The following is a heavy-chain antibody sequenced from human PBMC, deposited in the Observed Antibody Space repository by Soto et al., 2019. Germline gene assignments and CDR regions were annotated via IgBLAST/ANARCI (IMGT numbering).Heavy chain of an antibody. Sequence: QVQLQESRPGLVKPSQTLSLTCTVSGGSISSGDYYWSWIRQPPGKGLEWIGYIYYSGSTYYNPSLNSRVTISVDTSKNQFSLKLSSVTAADTAVYYCARAMVRGVIINYWGQGTLVTVSS. CDR1: GGSISSGDYY. J-gene: IGHJ4*02. D-gene: IGHD3-10*01. CDR3: ARAMVRGVIINY. CDR2: IYYSGST. V-gene: IGHV4-30-4*01.